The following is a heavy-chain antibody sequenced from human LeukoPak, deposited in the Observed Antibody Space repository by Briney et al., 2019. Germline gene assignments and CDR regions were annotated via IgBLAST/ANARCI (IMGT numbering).Heavy chain of an antibody. D-gene: IGHD6-19*01. CDR1: GFTFSSYG. CDR3: AKSGIAVANK. Sequence: PGGSLRLFCAASGFTFSSYGMHWVRQAPGKGLEWVAVISYDGSNKYYADSVKGRFTISRDNSKNTLYLQMNSLRAEDTAVYYCAKSGIAVANKWGQGTLVTVSS. V-gene: IGHV3-30*18. J-gene: IGHJ4*02. CDR2: ISYDGSNK.